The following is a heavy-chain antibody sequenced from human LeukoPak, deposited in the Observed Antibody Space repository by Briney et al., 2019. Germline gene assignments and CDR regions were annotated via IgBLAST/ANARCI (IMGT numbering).Heavy chain of an antibody. Sequence: GGSLRLSCAASGFTFSSYAISGVRQAPGKGLEWVSAISGSGGSTYYADSVKGRFTISRDNSKNTLYLQMNSLRAEDTAVYYCAKSNYDFWSGYYDYWGQGTLVTVSS. V-gene: IGHV3-23*01. CDR3: AKSNYDFWSGYYDY. J-gene: IGHJ4*02. CDR1: GFTFSSYA. D-gene: IGHD3-3*01. CDR2: ISGSGGST.